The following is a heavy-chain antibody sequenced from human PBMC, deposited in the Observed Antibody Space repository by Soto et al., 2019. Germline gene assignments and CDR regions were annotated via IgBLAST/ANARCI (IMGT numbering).Heavy chain of an antibody. CDR2: IIPILGIA. J-gene: IGHJ4*02. Sequence: QVQLVQSGAEVKKPGSSVKVSCTASGGTFSSYTISWVRQAPGQGLEWMGRIIPILGIANYAQKFQGRVTITADKSTSTAYMELSSLRSEDTAVYYCASELIAVAAKGGGYYFDYWGQGTLVTVSS. D-gene: IGHD6-19*01. CDR3: ASELIAVAAKGGGYYFDY. CDR1: GGTFSSYT. V-gene: IGHV1-69*02.